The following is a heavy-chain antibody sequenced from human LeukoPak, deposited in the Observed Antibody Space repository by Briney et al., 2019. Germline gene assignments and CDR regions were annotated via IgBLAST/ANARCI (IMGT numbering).Heavy chain of an antibody. Sequence: GGSLRLSCAGSGFNFSGSVMHWVRQASGKGLEWVGRIRSKTNSYATVYAASVKGRFTITRDDSKNTAYLQMNSLKTEDTAVYYCTRRESDTMIVVANPFDYWGQGTLVTVSS. CDR3: TRRESDTMIVVANPFDY. CDR1: GFNFSGSV. J-gene: IGHJ4*02. D-gene: IGHD3-22*01. CDR2: IRSKTNSYAT. V-gene: IGHV3-73*01.